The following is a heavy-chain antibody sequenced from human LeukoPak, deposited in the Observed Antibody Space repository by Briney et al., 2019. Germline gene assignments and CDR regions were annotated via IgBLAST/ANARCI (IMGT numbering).Heavy chain of an antibody. Sequence: PSETLSLTCTVSGGSISSGGYYWSWIRQHPGKGLEWIGYIYYSGSTYYNPSLKSRVTISVDTSKNQFSLKLSSVTAADTAAYYCARTELSSSSDYWGQGTLVTVSS. V-gene: IGHV4-31*03. J-gene: IGHJ4*02. CDR2: IYYSGST. CDR1: GGSISSGGYY. CDR3: ARTELSSSSDY. D-gene: IGHD6-6*01.